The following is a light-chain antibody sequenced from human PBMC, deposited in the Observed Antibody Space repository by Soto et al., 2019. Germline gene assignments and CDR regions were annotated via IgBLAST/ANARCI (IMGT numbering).Light chain of an antibody. CDR2: DNN. J-gene: IGLJ2*01. CDR1: SSDVGSYNR. V-gene: IGLV1-51*01. CDR3: GTWDSSLSAVV. Sequence: QSALTQPPSVSGSPGQSVTISCTGTSSDVGSYNRVSWYQQPPGTAPKLLIYDNNNRPSGIPDRFSGSKSGTTATLGITGIQAGDEADYYGGTWDSSLSAVVFGGGTK.